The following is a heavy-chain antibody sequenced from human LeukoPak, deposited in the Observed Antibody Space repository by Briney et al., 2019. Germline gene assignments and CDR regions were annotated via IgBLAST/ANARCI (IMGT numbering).Heavy chain of an antibody. CDR2: ISYIGYT. D-gene: IGHD4-17*01. CDR1: ADSFSSHY. CDR3: ARDLVTVIKGFDI. J-gene: IGHJ3*02. Sequence: SETLSLTCAVSADSFSSHYWTWIRQPPGKGLEWIGYISYIGYTNYNPSLKSRVTISIDTSKNQFSLKLSSVTAADTAVYYCARDLVTVIKGFDIWGQGTMVSVSS. V-gene: IGHV4-59*11.